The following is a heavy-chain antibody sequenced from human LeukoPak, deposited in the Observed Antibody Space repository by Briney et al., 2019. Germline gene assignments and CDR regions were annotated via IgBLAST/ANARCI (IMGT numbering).Heavy chain of an antibody. D-gene: IGHD6-13*01. CDR3: ARPRNLAAAGTWVFDY. V-gene: IGHV3-21*01. CDR1: GFTFSSYS. J-gene: IGHJ4*02. Sequence: GGSLRLSCAASGFTFSSYSMNWVRQAPGTGLEWVSSISSSSSYIHYADSVKGRFTISRDNAKNSVYLQMNSLRAEDTAVYYCARPRNLAAAGTWVFDYWGQGTLVIVS. CDR2: ISSSSSYI.